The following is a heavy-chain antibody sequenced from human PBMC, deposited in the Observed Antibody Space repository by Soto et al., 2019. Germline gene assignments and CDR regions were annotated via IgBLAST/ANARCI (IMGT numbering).Heavy chain of an antibody. D-gene: IGHD7-27*01. V-gene: IGHV3-74*03. J-gene: IGHJ4*02. CDR3: ARDGRLGNFDY. CDR1: GFTFSSSW. CDR2: ISSDGSST. Sequence: EVQLVESGGGLVQPGGSLRLSCAASGFTFSSSWIHWVRQAPGKGLVWVSRISSDGSSTMYADAVKGRFTISRDNAKNTVYLQMNSLRAEDTAVYYCARDGRLGNFDYWGQGTLATVSS.